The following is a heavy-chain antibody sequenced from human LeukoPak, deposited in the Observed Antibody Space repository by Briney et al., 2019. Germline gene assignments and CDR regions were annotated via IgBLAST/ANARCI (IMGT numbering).Heavy chain of an antibody. CDR1: GGSISSSSYY. CDR2: IYYSGST. D-gene: IGHD6-13*01. V-gene: IGHV4-39*07. Sequence: SETLSLTCTVSGGSISSSSYYWGWIRQPPGKGLEWIGSIYYSGSTYYNPSLKSRVTISVDTSKNQFSLKLSSVTAADTAVYYCARTPGYSSSWYSVYYYMDVWGKGTTVTVSS. J-gene: IGHJ6*03. CDR3: ARTPGYSSSWYSVYYYMDV.